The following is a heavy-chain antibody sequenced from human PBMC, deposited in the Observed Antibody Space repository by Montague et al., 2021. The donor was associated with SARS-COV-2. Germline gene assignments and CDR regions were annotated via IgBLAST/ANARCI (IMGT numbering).Heavy chain of an antibody. J-gene: IGHJ4*02. D-gene: IGHD3-10*01. V-gene: IGHV4-61*02. CDR2: IRTTGHT. CDR1: GASIGTGIYY. CDR3: ARFGSGTLEFDL. Sequence: TRSLTCTVSGASIGTGIYYWSWIRQPAGKGLEWIGRIRTTGHTDYNSSLESRVFMSVDTSTNQFSLSLTSVTAADTAVYFCARFGSGTLEFDLWGQGTLVTVSS.